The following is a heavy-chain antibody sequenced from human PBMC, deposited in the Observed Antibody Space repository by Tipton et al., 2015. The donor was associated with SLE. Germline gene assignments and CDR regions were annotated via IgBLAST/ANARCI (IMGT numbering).Heavy chain of an antibody. CDR3: ARRGSPTVSYYFDY. Sequence: LRLSCTVSGGSISSSSYYWGWIRQPPGKGLEWIGSIYYSGSTYYNPSLKSRVTISVDTSKNQFSLKLSSVTAADTAVYYCARRGSPTVSYYFDYWGQGTLVTVSS. CDR1: GGSISSSSYY. V-gene: IGHV4-39*07. J-gene: IGHJ4*02. CDR2: IYYSGST. D-gene: IGHD2-15*01.